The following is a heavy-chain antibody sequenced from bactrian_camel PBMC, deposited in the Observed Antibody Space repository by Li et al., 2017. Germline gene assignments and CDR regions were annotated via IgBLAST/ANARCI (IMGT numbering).Heavy chain of an antibody. CDR2: LGVLGE. CDR3: ATDKEAINRVCIAAAVTGLGV. D-gene: IGHD5*01. CDR1: GFTASRRC. Sequence: VQLVESGGGSVQPGGSLRLSCAASGFTASRRCMGWFRQAPGKAHEGIAALGVLGEEIYESSVKGRFTISLDNTKNILYLQMNNLQPEDTAMYYCATDKEAINRVCIAAAVTGLGVRGQGTQVTVS. J-gene: IGHJ4*01. V-gene: IGHV3S31*01.